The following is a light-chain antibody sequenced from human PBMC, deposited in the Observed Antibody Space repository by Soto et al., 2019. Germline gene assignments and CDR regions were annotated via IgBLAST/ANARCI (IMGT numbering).Light chain of an antibody. CDR1: QGISSY. V-gene: IGKV1-8*01. J-gene: IGKJ4*01. CDR3: QQFGSSGPLT. CDR2: AAS. Sequence: AIRMTQSPSSLSASTGDRVTITCRASQGISSYLAWYQQKPGKAPKLLIYAASTLQSGVPSRFSGSGSGTDFTLTISCLQSEDFATYYCQQFGSSGPLTFGGGTKVEIK.